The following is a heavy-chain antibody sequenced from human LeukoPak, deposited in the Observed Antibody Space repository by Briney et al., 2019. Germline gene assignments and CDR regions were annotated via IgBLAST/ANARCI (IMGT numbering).Heavy chain of an antibody. V-gene: IGHV3-30*02. CDR2: IWYDGSNK. Sequence: PGGSLRLSCAASGFTFSSYGMHWVRQAPGKGLEWVAVIWYDGSNKYYADSVKGRFTISRDNSKNTLYLQMNSLRAEDTAVYYCAKKGYSPTYYYYMDVWGKGTTVTVSS. CDR1: GFTFSSYG. D-gene: IGHD2-15*01. CDR3: AKKGYSPTYYYYMDV. J-gene: IGHJ6*03.